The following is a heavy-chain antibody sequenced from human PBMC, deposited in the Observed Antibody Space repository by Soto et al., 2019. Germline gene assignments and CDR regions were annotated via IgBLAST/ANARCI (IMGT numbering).Heavy chain of an antibody. D-gene: IGHD3-3*01. CDR3: AREVGSGAYFQH. J-gene: IGHJ1*01. V-gene: IGHV3-30-3*01. CDR1: GFTFSSYA. Sequence: QVQVVESGGGVVQPGRSLRLSCAASGFTFSSYAMHWVRQAPGKGLEWVAAISHDGNNKYYADSVKGRFTISRDNSKNTRYLQMNSRRADDTAVYYCAREVGSGAYFQHWGQGTLVTVSS. CDR2: ISHDGNNK.